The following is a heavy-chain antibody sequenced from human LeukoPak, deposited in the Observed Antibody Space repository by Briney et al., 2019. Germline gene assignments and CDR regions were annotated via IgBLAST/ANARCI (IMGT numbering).Heavy chain of an antibody. Sequence: GGSLRLSCAASGFTFSSYGMSWVRQAPGKGLEGVSSISVSGGSTYYADSVKGRFTISRDNSKNTLYLQMNSLRAEDTAVYYCAKVMASGTSFFDYWGQGTLVAVSS. CDR1: GFTFSSYG. CDR2: ISVSGGST. CDR3: AKVMASGTSFFDY. V-gene: IGHV3-23*01. D-gene: IGHD6-13*01. J-gene: IGHJ4*02.